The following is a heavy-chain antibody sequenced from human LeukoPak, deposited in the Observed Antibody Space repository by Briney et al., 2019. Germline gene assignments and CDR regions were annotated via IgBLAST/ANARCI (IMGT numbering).Heavy chain of an antibody. CDR3: AWYSGFDY. J-gene: IGHJ4*02. Sequence: GGSLRLSCAASGFTFSSYAMHWVRQAPGKGLEWVSLIYSGGRTYYADSVKGRFTISRDNSKNTLYLQMNSLRAEDTAIYYCAWYSGFDYWGQGTLVTVSS. CDR2: IYSGGRT. D-gene: IGHD6-13*01. V-gene: IGHV3-66*01. CDR1: GFTFSSYA.